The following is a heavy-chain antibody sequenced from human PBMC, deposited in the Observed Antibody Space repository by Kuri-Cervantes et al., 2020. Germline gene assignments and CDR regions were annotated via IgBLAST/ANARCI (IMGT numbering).Heavy chain of an antibody. CDR3: ARGLGYSSDWSSRVWFDP. J-gene: IGHJ5*02. CDR1: DYAITNGYF. CDR2: TDYAGST. Sequence: SETLSLTWAVYDYAITNGYFWAWIRQPPGKGLEWLGTTDYAGSTYYNPSLKSRVTISVDTSKNQFSLALSSVTAADTAVYYCARGLGYSSDWSSRVWFDPWGQGTLVTVSS. V-gene: IGHV4-38-2*01. D-gene: IGHD6-19*01.